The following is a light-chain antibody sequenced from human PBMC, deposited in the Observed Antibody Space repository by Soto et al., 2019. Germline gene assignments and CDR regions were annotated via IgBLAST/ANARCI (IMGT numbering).Light chain of an antibody. Sequence: LNQQASVYGSTGQSSALSFIKKNSDVGTYDYVSWYQQYPDKAPKLIIYEVTQRPSGVSNRFSGSKSGNTASLTISGLQAEDEADYYCSSHTSVNTRVFGTGTKVTVL. J-gene: IGLJ1*01. CDR2: EVT. CDR3: SSHTSVNTRV. V-gene: IGLV2-14*01. CDR1: NSDVGTYDY.